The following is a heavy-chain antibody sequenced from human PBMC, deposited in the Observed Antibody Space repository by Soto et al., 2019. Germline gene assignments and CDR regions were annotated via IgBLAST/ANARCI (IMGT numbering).Heavy chain of an antibody. D-gene: IGHD3-22*01. CDR3: ANGKALYYYDSSGYWDAFDI. V-gene: IGHV3-30*18. J-gene: IGHJ3*02. CDR1: GFTFSSYG. CDR2: ISYDGSNK. Sequence: GGSLRLSCAASGFTFSSYGMHWVRQAPGKGLEWVAVISYDGSNKYYADSVKGRFTISRDNSKNTLYLQMNSLRAEDTAVYYCANGKALYYYDSSGYWDAFDIWGQGTMVTVSS.